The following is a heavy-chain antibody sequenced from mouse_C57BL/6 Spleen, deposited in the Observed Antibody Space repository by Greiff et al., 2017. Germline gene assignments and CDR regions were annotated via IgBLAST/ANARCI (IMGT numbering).Heavy chain of an antibody. V-gene: IGHV1-53*01. CDR2: INPSNGGP. Sequence: QVQLQQPGTELVKPGASVKLSCKASGYTFTSYWMHWVKQRPGQGLGWIGNINPSNGGPNYNEKFKSKATLTVEKSSSTAYMQLSSLTSEDAAVYYCAREGLYYYAMDYWGQGTSVTVSS. J-gene: IGHJ4*01. CDR3: AREGLYYYAMDY. CDR1: GYTFTSYW. D-gene: IGHD1-1*02.